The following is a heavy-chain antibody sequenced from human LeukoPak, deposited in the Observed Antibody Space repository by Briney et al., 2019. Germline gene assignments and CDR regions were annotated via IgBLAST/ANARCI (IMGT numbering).Heavy chain of an antibody. D-gene: IGHD5-12*01. Sequence: PGGSLRLSCAASGFTFHNYWMSWVRQTPGKGLEWVANIKGDGSDKYYVDSVKGRFTISRDNAKNSLFLEMNNPTDEDTAVYYCARDALYEWLRSYFDFWGQGTLVTVSS. V-gene: IGHV3-7*01. CDR2: IKGDGSDK. CDR3: ARDALYEWLRSYFDF. J-gene: IGHJ4*02. CDR1: GFTFHNYW.